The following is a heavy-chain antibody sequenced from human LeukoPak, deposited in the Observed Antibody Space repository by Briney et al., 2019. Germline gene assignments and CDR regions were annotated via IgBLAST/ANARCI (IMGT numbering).Heavy chain of an antibody. CDR3: ARAPGYPNLASDY. CDR2: ISYDGTNK. J-gene: IGHJ4*02. CDR1: GFTFSSYA. V-gene: IGHV3-30-3*01. D-gene: IGHD6-13*01. Sequence: GGSLRLSCSASGFTFSSYAMHWVRQAPGKGLEWVAVISYDGTNKYYGDSVKGRFTISRDNSKNTLYLQMNSLRPEDTAVYYCARAPGYPNLASDYWGQGTLVTVSS.